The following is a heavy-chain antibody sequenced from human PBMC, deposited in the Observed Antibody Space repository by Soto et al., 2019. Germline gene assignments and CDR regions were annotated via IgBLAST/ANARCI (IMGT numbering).Heavy chain of an antibody. CDR3: AKGKSTGDIDWFDP. J-gene: IGHJ5*02. CDR2: LIGGHYGT. Sequence: GGSLRVSCTASGFTLQNYAMAWVRQAPGKGLEWVSTLIGGHYGTAYSYSVKGRFTVSRDNSKNCLYLQMNSLGVEDTAMYFCAKGKSTGDIDWFDPWGHGSLVTVSS. D-gene: IGHD3-10*01. CDR1: GFTLQNYA. V-gene: IGHV3-23*01.